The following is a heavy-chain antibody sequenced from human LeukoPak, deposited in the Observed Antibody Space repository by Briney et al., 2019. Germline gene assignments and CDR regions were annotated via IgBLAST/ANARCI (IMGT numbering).Heavy chain of an antibody. D-gene: IGHD3-10*01. Sequence: AGGSLRLSCAASGFTFSSYGMNWVRQAPGKGLEWVSSISSSSSYIYYADSVKGRFTISRDNAKNSLYLQMNSLRAEDTAVYYCARAHRNRITMVRRVNFDYWGQGTLVTVSS. V-gene: IGHV3-21*01. CDR3: ARAHRNRITMVRRVNFDY. J-gene: IGHJ4*02. CDR1: GFTFSSYG. CDR2: ISSSSSYI.